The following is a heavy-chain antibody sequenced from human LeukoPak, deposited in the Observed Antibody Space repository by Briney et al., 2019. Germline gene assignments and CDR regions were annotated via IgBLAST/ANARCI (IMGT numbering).Heavy chain of an antibody. CDR2: TYYRSKWYN. Sequence: SQTLSLTCAISGDSVSSNSAVWNWIRQTPSRGLERLGRTYYRSKWYNDYAESVKSRITINPDTSKNQFSLQLNSVTPEDTAVYYCARVMGYCSSTSCSSGAFDIWGQGTMVTVSS. D-gene: IGHD2-2*01. CDR3: ARVMGYCSSTSCSSGAFDI. CDR1: GDSVSSNSAV. V-gene: IGHV6-1*01. J-gene: IGHJ3*02.